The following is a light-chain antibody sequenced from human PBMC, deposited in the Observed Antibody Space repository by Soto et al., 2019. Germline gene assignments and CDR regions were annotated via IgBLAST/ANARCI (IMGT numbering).Light chain of an antibody. CDR2: DAV. CDR3: HQYGSSLGT. Sequence: EVVTTQSPATLSVSPGERATLSCRASQGLGTNLAWYQQRAGQAPRLLIYDAVRRATGIPDRFSGSGSGTDFTLTISRLEPEDFAVYYCHQYGSSLGTFGQGTKVDIK. V-gene: IGKV3-20*01. CDR1: QGLGTN. J-gene: IGKJ2*01.